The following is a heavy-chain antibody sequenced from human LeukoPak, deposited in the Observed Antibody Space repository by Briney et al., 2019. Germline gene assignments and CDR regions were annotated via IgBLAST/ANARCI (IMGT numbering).Heavy chain of an antibody. V-gene: IGHV1-46*01. CDR1: GGTFSSYA. CDR3: ARDGEVLLWFGKPRENYGMDV. J-gene: IGHJ6*04. Sequence: ASVKVSCKASGGTFSSYAISWVRQAPGQGLEWMGIINPSGGSTSYAQKFQGRVTMTRDTSTSTVYMELSSLRSKDTAVYYCARDGEVLLWFGKPRENYGMDVWGKGTTVTVSS. CDR2: INPSGGST. D-gene: IGHD3-10*01.